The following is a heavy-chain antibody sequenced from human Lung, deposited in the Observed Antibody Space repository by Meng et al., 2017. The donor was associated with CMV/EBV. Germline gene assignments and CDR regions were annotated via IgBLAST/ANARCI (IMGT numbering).Heavy chain of an antibody. V-gene: IGHV4-34*01. CDR1: GGSFSGYY. CDR3: ATSPDGPAGFDY. CDR2: INHSGRT. J-gene: IGHJ4*02. Sequence: SXTXSLXCAVYGGSFSGYYWSWIRQPPGKGLEWIGEINHSGRTNYNPSLKSRVTISVDTSKMQFSLKLTSVTAADTAVYYCATSPDGPAGFDYWGQGVLVTVSS. D-gene: IGHD2-2*01.